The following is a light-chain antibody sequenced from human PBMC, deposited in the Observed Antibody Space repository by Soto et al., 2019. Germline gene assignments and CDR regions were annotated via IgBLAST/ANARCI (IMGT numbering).Light chain of an antibody. CDR1: QSISSNY. CDR2: RAS. V-gene: IGKV3-20*01. J-gene: IGKJ4*02. Sequence: EIVLTQSPGTLSLSPGETVTLSCRASQSISSNYVAWFQHKPGQAPRLLIHRASSRAPGIPERFSGSGSGTDFSLTINRREPEDSAVFYCQQYGYPQLTFGGGTKVDIK. CDR3: QQYGYPQLT.